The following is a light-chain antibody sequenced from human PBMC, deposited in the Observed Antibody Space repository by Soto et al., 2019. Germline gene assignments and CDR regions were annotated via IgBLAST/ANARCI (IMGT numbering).Light chain of an antibody. CDR3: VLYMGSGIWV. J-gene: IGLJ3*02. Sequence: QSVVTQEPSFSVSPGRTVTLTCGLSSDSVSTSYYPSWYQQTPGQAPRTLIYSTNTRSSGVPDRFSGSILGNKAALTITGAQADDESDYYCVLYMGSGIWVFGGGTKLTAL. V-gene: IGLV8-61*01. CDR2: STN. CDR1: SDSVSTSYY.